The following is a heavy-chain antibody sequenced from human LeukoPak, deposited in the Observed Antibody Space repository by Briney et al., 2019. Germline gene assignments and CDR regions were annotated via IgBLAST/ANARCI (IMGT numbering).Heavy chain of an antibody. CDR2: ISSSSSYI. J-gene: IGHJ4*02. Sequence: GGSLRLSCAASGFTFSGYSMNWVRQAPGKGLEWVSSISSSSSYIYYADSVKGRFTISRDNAKNSLYLQMNSLRAEDTAVYYCARDTHPPYYFDYWGQGTLVTVSS. CDR1: GFTFSGYS. CDR3: ARDTHPPYYFDY. V-gene: IGHV3-21*01.